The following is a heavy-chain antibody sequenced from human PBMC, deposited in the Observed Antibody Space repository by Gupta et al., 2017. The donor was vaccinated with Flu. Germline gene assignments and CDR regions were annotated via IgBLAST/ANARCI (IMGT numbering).Heavy chain of an antibody. CDR2: ISYDGSIK. J-gene: IGHJ4*02. CDR3: AKPKIRGGYNFRLWVDY. Sequence: VRQAPGKGLEWVAVISYDGSIKYYADSVKGRFTISRDNSKNTLYLQMNSLRAEDTAVYYCAKPKIRGGYNFRLWVDYWGQGTLVTVSS. V-gene: IGHV3-30*18. D-gene: IGHD5-12*01.